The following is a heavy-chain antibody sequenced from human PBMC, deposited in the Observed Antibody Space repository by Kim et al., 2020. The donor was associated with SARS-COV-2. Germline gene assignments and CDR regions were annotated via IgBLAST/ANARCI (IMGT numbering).Heavy chain of an antibody. D-gene: IGHD3-3*01. CDR3: ARLRFLEWLLEPIYFDY. J-gene: IGHJ4*02. Sequence: KSPVTISVDTSKNQFSLKLSSVTAADTAVYYCARLRFLEWLLEPIYFDYWGQGTLVTVSS. V-gene: IGHV4-61*07.